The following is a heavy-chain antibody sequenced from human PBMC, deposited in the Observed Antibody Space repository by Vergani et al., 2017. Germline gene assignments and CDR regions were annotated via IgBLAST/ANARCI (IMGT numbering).Heavy chain of an antibody. CDR1: GGTFSSYA. J-gene: IGHJ6*03. V-gene: IGHV1-69*01. CDR3: ARSSGRIAAAGSPYYYYYMDV. D-gene: IGHD6-13*01. Sequence: LQLVQSGAEVKKPGSSVKVSCKASGGTFSSYAISWVRQAPGQGLEWMGGIIPIFGTANYAQKFQGRVTITADESTSTAYMELSSLRSEDTAVYYCARSSGRIAAAGSPYYYYYMDVWGKGTTVTVSS. CDR2: IIPIFGTA.